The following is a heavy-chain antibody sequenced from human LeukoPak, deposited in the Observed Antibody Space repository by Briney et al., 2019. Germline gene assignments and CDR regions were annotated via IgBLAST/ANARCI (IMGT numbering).Heavy chain of an antibody. CDR2: ISCDGSNV. V-gene: IGHV3-30*04. CDR1: GFTFSSYV. Sequence: PGRSLRLACGASGFTFSSYVMDWVRQAPGKGLEWAALISCDGSNVFYADSVKGRFTISRDNAKNSLYLQMNSLRAEDTAVYYCAVLRFLEWTFDYWGQGTLVTVSS. D-gene: IGHD3-3*01. CDR3: AVLRFLEWTFDY. J-gene: IGHJ4*02.